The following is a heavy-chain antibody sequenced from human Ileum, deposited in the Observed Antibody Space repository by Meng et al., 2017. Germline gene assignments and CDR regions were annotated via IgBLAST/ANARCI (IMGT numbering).Heavy chain of an antibody. CDR2: ISVYNGNT. Sequence: ASVKVSCKASGYTFNDYGINWVRQAPGQGLEWMGWISVYNGNTNYAQTLQGRATMTTDTSTTTAYLEIRNLRSDDTAVYYCARSHDYGDKPFDPWGQGTLVTVSS. CDR1: GYTFNDYG. V-gene: IGHV1-18*01. CDR3: ARSHDYGDKPFDP. J-gene: IGHJ5*02. D-gene: IGHD4-17*01.